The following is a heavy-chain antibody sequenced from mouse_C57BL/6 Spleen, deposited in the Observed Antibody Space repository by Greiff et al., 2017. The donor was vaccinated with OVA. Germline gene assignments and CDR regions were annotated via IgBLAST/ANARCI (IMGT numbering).Heavy chain of an antibody. D-gene: IGHD1-1*01. CDR1: GYAFSSSW. J-gene: IGHJ2*01. CDR2: IYPGDGDT. CDR3: ARWGDTTVVADY. Sequence: QVQLKESGPELVKPGASVKISCKASGYAFSSSWMNWVKQRPGKGLEWIGRIYPGDGDTNYNGKFKGKATLTADKSSSTAYMQLCSLTSEDSAVCFCARWGDTTVVADYWGQGTTLTVAS. V-gene: IGHV1-82*01.